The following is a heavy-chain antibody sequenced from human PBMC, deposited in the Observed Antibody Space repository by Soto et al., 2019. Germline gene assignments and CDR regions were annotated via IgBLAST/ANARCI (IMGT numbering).Heavy chain of an antibody. CDR2: ISYDGSNK. Sequence: ESGGGVVQPGRSLRLSCAASGFTFSSYAMHWVRQAPGKGLEWVAVISYDGSNKYYADSVKGRFTISRDNSKNTLYLQMNSLRAEDTAVYYCARERGEYSSSWPSLDYWGQGTLVTVSS. V-gene: IGHV3-30-3*01. J-gene: IGHJ4*02. CDR1: GFTFSSYA. D-gene: IGHD6-13*01. CDR3: ARERGEYSSSWPSLDY.